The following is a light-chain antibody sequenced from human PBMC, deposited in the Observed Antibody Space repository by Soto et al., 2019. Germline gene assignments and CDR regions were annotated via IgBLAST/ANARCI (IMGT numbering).Light chain of an antibody. CDR2: DVS. Sequence: QSALTQPASVSGSPGQSITISCTGTSSDVGGYNYVSWYQQHPGKAPKLMIYDVSNRPSGVSDRFFGSKSGNTASLTISGLQAEDEAEYYCRSYTSSSTRVFGGGTKVTVL. V-gene: IGLV2-14*01. CDR1: SSDVGGYNY. CDR3: RSYTSSSTRV. J-gene: IGLJ2*01.